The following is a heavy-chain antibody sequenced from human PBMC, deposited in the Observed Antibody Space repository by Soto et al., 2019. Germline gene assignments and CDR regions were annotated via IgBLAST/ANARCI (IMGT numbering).Heavy chain of an antibody. D-gene: IGHD4-17*01. CDR3: AKDLRDYGVYYYYYMDV. CDR2: ISYDGSNK. Sequence: GGSLKISCATSGFTFSNYSMHLVRPAPGKGLEWVAVISYDGSNKYYADSVKGRFTISRDNSKNTLYLQMNSLRAEDTAVYYCAKDLRDYGVYYYYYMDVWGKGTTVTVSS. J-gene: IGHJ6*03. V-gene: IGHV3-30*18. CDR1: GFTFSNYS.